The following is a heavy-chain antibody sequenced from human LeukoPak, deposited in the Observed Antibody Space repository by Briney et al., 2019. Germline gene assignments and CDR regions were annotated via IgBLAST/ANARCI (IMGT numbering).Heavy chain of an antibody. CDR2: IRYDGSNK. Sequence: PGGSLRLSCAASGFTFSSYGMHWVRQAPGKGLEWVAFIRYDGSNKYYADSVKGRFTISRDNSKNTLYLQTNSLRAEDTAVYYCARDRRTYYTGSGSYYKVGRLDFWGQGTLITVSS. D-gene: IGHD3-10*01. J-gene: IGHJ4*02. CDR3: ARDRRTYYTGSGSYYKVGRLDF. V-gene: IGHV3-30*02. CDR1: GFTFSSYG.